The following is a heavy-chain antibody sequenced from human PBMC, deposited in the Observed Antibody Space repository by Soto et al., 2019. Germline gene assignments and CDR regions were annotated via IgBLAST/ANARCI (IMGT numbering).Heavy chain of an antibody. CDR2: INPNSGGT. CDR1: GYTFTGYY. D-gene: IGHD3-10*01. V-gene: IGHV1-2*02. Sequence: ASVKVSCKASGYTFTGYYMHWVRQAPGQGLEWMGWINPNSGGTNYAQKFQGRVTMTRDTSISTAYMEPSRLRSDDTAVYYCARDYGSGSYDHYGMDVWGQGTTVTVSS. CDR3: ARDYGSGSYDHYGMDV. J-gene: IGHJ6*02.